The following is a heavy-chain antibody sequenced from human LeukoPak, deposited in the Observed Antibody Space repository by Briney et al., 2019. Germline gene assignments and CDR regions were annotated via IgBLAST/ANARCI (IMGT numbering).Heavy chain of an antibody. V-gene: IGHV3-23*01. J-gene: IGHJ4*02. D-gene: IGHD3-22*01. CDR1: GFILNTYA. CDR3: ARGDGSGYSNFDF. Sequence: AGGSLRLSCAASGFILNTYAVSWVRQAPGKGLEWVSIISGSGGSTNYADSAKGRFTISRGISKNTLYLQMNSLRAEDTAIYYCARGDGSGYSNFDFWGQGTLVSVSS. CDR2: ISGSGGST.